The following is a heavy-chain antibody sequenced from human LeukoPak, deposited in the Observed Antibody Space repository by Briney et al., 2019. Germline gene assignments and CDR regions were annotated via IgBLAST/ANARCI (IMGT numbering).Heavy chain of an antibody. CDR3: ARVLLWFGASFGEFVERAYYFAY. D-gene: IGHD3-10*01. J-gene: IGHJ4*02. CDR2: ISAYNGNT. Sequence: ASVKVSCKASGYTFTSYGISWVRQAPGQGLEWMGWISAYNGNTNYAQNLQGRVTMTPDTSTSTAYMELRSLRSDDTAVYSCARVLLWFGASFGEFVERAYYFAYWGQGTLVTVSS. V-gene: IGHV1-18*01. CDR1: GYTFTSYG.